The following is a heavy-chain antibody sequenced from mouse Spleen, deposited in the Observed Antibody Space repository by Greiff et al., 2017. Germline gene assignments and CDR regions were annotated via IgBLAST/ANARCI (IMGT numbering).Heavy chain of an antibody. CDR3: ARQRGGNYYFDY. V-gene: IGHV5-12-1*01. CDR1: GFAFSSYD. D-gene: IGHD2-1*01. J-gene: IGHJ2*01. CDR2: ISSGGGST. Sequence: EVKLMESGGGLVKPGGSLKLSCAASGFAFSSYDMSWVRQTPEKRLEWVAYISSGGGSTYYPDTVKGRFTISRDNAKNTLYLQMSSLKSEDTAMYYCARQRGGNYYFDYWGQGTTLTVSS.